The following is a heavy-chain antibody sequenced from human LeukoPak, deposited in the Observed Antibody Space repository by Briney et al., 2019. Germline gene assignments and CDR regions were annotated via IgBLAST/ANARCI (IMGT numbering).Heavy chain of an antibody. CDR1: GGSISSSSFY. J-gene: IGHJ5*02. D-gene: IGHD2-2*01. CDR3: ARGRRYCSSTSCYLDWFDP. V-gene: IGHV4-39*07. Sequence: PSETLSLTCTVSGGSISSSSFYWGWIRQSPGKGLEWIGSIYYSGSTSYNPSLKSRVTISVDTSKNQFSLKLSSVTAADTAVYYCARGRRYCSSTSCYLDWFDPWGQGTLVTVSS. CDR2: IYYSGST.